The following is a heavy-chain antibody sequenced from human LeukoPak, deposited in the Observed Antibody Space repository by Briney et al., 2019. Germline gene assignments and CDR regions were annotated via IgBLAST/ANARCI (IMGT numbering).Heavy chain of an antibody. D-gene: IGHD3-9*01. CDR2: INPSGGST. V-gene: IGHV1-46*01. CDR3: ARDFEDRAGIFEY. CDR1: GYTFTSYY. J-gene: IGHJ4*02. Sequence: ASVKVSCEASGYTFTSYYMHWVRQAPGQGLEWMGIINPSGGSTSYAQKFQGRVTMTRDMSTSTVYMELSSLRSEDTAVYYCARDFEDRAGIFEYWGQGTLVTVSS.